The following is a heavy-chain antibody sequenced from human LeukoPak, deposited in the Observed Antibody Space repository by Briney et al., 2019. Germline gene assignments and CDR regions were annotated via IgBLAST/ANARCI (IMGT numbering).Heavy chain of an antibody. CDR2: IYYSGST. CDR3: AREDYDSSGYYYYGMDV. Sequence: PSETLSLTCTVSGGSISSSSYYWGWIRQPPGKGLEWIGSIYYSGSTYYNPSLKSRVTMSVDTSKNQFSLKLSSVTAADTAVYYCAREDYDSSGYYYYGMDVWGQGTTVTVSS. J-gene: IGHJ6*02. CDR1: GGSISSSSYY. V-gene: IGHV4-39*07. D-gene: IGHD3-22*01.